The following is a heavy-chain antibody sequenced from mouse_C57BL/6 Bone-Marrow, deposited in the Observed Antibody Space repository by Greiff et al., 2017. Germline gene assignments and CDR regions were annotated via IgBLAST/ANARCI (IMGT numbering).Heavy chain of an antibody. CDR2: INPGRGGT. Sequence: VQLQQSGAELVRPGTSVKVSCKASGYAFTNYLIEWVKQRPGQGLEWIGVINPGRGGTNYNEKFKGKATLTADKSSSTAYMQLSSLKSEDSAVYFCARRGLYGSSYFDYWGQGTTRTVSS. D-gene: IGHD1-1*01. CDR3: ARRGLYGSSYFDY. J-gene: IGHJ2*01. CDR1: GYAFTNYL. V-gene: IGHV1-54*01.